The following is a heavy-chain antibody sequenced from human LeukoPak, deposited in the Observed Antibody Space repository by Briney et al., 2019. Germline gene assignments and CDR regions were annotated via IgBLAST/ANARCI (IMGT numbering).Heavy chain of an antibody. J-gene: IGHJ4*02. Sequence: TGGSLRLSCAASGFTFDDYAMHWVRQAPGKGLEWVSGISGNSGSIGYADSVKGRFTISRDNAKNSLYLQMNSLRAEDTALYYCAKTPYFSPYYFDYWGQGTLVTVSS. CDR1: GFTFDDYA. CDR2: ISGNSGSI. V-gene: IGHV3-9*01. CDR3: AKTPYFSPYYFDY. D-gene: IGHD2/OR15-2a*01.